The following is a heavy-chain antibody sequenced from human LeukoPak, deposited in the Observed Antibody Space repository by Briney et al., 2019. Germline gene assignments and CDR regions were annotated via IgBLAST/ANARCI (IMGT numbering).Heavy chain of an antibody. D-gene: IGHD2-2*02. CDR3: ARGLVQEYQLLYVAFDI. V-gene: IGHV1-18*01. CDR2: ISAYNGNT. J-gene: IGHJ3*02. CDR1: GYTFTSYG. Sequence: ASVKVSCKASGYTFTSYGISWVRQAPGQGLEWMGWISAYNGNTNYAQKLQGRVTMTTDTSTSTAYMELRSLRSDDTAVYYCARGLVQEYQLLYVAFDIWGQGTMVTVSS.